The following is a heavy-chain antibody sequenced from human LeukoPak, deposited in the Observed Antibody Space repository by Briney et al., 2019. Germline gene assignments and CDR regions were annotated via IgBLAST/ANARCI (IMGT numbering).Heavy chain of an antibody. Sequence: PGGSLRLSCAASGFTFSTYNMNWVRQAPGKGLEWVSFISSSTTYIYYADSVKGRFTISRDNAKNSLYLQMNSLRAEDTAVYYCARDIRVLRFLEWFRRGGFDYWGQGTLVTVSS. CDR1: GFTFSTYN. CDR2: ISSSTTYI. J-gene: IGHJ4*02. CDR3: ARDIRVLRFLEWFRRGGFDY. D-gene: IGHD3-3*01. V-gene: IGHV3-21*01.